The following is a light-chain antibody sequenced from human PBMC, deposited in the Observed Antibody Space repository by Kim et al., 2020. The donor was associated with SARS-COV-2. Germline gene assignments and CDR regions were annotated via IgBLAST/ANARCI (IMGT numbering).Light chain of an antibody. V-gene: IGLV6-57*04. CDR3: QSYDSNNWV. CDR1: SGSIASNY. Sequence: LTQPHSVSESPGKTVTISCTRSSGSIASNYVQWYQQRPGSAPTTVIYEDYQRPSEVPDRFSGSIDSSSNSASLTISGLKTEDEADYYCQSYDSNNWVFGGGTQLTVL. J-gene: IGLJ3*02. CDR2: EDY.